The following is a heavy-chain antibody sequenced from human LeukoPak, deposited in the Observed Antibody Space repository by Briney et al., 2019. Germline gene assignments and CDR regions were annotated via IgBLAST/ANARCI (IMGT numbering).Heavy chain of an antibody. CDR3: ARDFIVVVPAASPDAFDI. Sequence: KASETLSLTCTVSGGSISSYYWSWIRQPPGKGLEGIGYIYYSGSTNYNPSLKSRVTISVDTSKNQFSLKLSSVTAADTAVYYCARDFIVVVPAASPDAFDIWGQGTMVTVSS. V-gene: IGHV4-59*01. CDR2: IYYSGST. J-gene: IGHJ3*02. D-gene: IGHD2-2*01. CDR1: GGSISSYY.